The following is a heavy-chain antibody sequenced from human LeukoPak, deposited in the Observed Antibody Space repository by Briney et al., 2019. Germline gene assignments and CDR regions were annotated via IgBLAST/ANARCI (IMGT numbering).Heavy chain of an antibody. D-gene: IGHD2/OR15-2a*01. CDR3: ARAVYYLNYLRY. V-gene: IGHV3-74*01. J-gene: IGHJ4*01. Sequence: GGSLRLSCADSGFTFSGNMLHCVPQAPGKGLVWVSRINSDGSSTNYADSVKGRFTISRDNAKNTLYLQMNSLRAEDTAMYYCARAVYYLNYLRYWGQGSLVTVSS. CDR1: GFTFSGNM. CDR2: INSDGSST.